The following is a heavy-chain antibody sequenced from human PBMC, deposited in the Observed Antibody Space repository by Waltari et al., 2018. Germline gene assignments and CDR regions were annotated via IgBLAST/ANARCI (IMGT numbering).Heavy chain of an antibody. D-gene: IGHD5-18*01. Sequence: QVQLVESGGGVVQPGRSLRLSCAASGFTFSSYAMHWVRQAPGKGLEWVAVISYDGSNKYYADSLKGRFTISRDNSKNTLYLQMNSLRAEDTAVYYCARDGTRGVDTAMANYWGQGTLVTVSS. J-gene: IGHJ4*02. V-gene: IGHV3-30*01. CDR3: ARDGTRGVDTAMANY. CDR2: ISYDGSNK. CDR1: GFTFSSYA.